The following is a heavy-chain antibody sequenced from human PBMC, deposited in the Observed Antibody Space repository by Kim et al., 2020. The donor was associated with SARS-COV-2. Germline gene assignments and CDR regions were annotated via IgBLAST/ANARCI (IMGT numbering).Heavy chain of an antibody. V-gene: IGHV4-4*02. Sequence: TNYNPSLKSRVTISVDKSKNQFSLKLSSVTAADTAVYYCARGGGRYFDYWGQGTLVTVSS. CDR3: ARGGGRYFDY. J-gene: IGHJ4*02. CDR2: T. D-gene: IGHD3-3*01.